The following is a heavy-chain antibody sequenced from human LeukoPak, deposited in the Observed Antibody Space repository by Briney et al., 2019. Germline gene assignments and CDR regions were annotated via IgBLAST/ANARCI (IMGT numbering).Heavy chain of an antibody. CDR1: GGSISYDY. V-gene: IGHV4-59*08. D-gene: IGHD2-21*02. CDR3: ARHLRGVMTCFDC. J-gene: IGHJ4*02. Sequence: TLSLTCTVSGGSISYDYWSCIRQPPGKALEWIGLIYYSGSTSYNPSLASRVTMSVDTSKNQFSLNLKSMTAADTAIYYCARHLRGVMTCFDCWGQGTLVTVSS. CDR2: IYYSGST.